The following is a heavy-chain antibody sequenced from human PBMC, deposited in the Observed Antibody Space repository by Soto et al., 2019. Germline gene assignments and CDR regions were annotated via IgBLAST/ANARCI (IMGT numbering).Heavy chain of an antibody. Sequence: SVKVSCQASGGTFSSYAISWVRQAPGQGLEWMGGIIPIFGTANYAQKFQGRVTITADESTSTAYMELSSLRSVDTAVYFCARVVYYYDSSGYYGMDVWGQGTTVTVSS. CDR1: GGTFSSYA. J-gene: IGHJ6*02. CDR2: IIPIFGTA. CDR3: ARVVYYYDSSGYYGMDV. D-gene: IGHD3-22*01. V-gene: IGHV1-69*13.